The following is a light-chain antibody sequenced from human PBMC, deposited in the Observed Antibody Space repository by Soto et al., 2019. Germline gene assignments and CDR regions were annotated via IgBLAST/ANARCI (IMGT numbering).Light chain of an antibody. J-gene: IGKJ2*01. V-gene: IGKV1-5*01. CDR3: QQYNSDLLYT. CDR2: DAS. CDR1: QSLSSW. Sequence: DIQMTQSPSTLSASVGDRVTITCRASQSLSSWLDWYQQKPGKAPKLLIYDASSLESGVPSRFSGSGSGTEFTLTISSLQPEDFATYYCQQYNSDLLYTFGQGTKLEIK.